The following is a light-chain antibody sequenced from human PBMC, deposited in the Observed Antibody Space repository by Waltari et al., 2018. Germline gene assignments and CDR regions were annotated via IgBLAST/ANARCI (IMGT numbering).Light chain of an antibody. J-gene: IGKJ2*01. CDR3: QQSYSTPRT. Sequence: DIQMTQSPSSLSASVGDRVTITCRASQSISSYLNWYQQKPGKAPKLLIYAASSLQSGVPSRFSGSRSGTDFTLTISSLQPEDFATYYCQQSYSTPRTFGQGTELEFK. CDR1: QSISSY. V-gene: IGKV1-39*01. CDR2: AAS.